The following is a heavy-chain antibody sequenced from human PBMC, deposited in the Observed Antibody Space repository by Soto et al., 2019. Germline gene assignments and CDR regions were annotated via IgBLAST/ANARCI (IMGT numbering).Heavy chain of an antibody. J-gene: IGHJ4*02. CDR3: ARGMRYSSGWYYFDY. CDR2: IKQDGSEK. D-gene: IGHD6-19*01. V-gene: IGHV3-7*01. Sequence: EVQLVESGGGLVQPGGSLRLSCAASGFTFSSYWMSWVRQAPGKGLEWVANIKQDGSEKYYVDSVKGRFTISRDNAKNSLYLQMNSLIAEDTAVYYCARGMRYSSGWYYFDYWGQGTLVTVSS. CDR1: GFTFSSYW.